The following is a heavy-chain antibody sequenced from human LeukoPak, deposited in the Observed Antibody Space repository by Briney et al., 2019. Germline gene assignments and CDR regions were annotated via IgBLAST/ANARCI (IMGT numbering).Heavy chain of an antibody. J-gene: IGHJ5*02. CDR1: GGSFSSYY. D-gene: IGHD6-19*01. CDR2: IYYSGNT. Sequence: PSETLSLTCTLSGGSFSSYYWSWIRQPPGKGLEWIGYIYYSGNTNYNPSLKSRVTISVDTSKNQFSLKLSSVTAADTAVYYCARDKGYSSGWGYWFDPWGQGTLVTVSS. V-gene: IGHV4-59*01. CDR3: ARDKGYSSGWGYWFDP.